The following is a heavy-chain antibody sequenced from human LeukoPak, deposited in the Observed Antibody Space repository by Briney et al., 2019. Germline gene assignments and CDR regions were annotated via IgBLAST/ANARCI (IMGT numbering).Heavy chain of an antibody. V-gene: IGHV4-34*01. CDR2: INHSGST. Sequence: PSETLSLTCAVYGGSFSGYYWGWIRQPPGKGLEWIGEINHSGSTNYNPSLKSRVTISVDTSKNQFSLKLSSVTAADTAVYYCARGNSYGVDYWGQGTLVTVSS. CDR1: GGSFSGYY. D-gene: IGHD5-18*01. J-gene: IGHJ4*02. CDR3: ARGNSYGVDY.